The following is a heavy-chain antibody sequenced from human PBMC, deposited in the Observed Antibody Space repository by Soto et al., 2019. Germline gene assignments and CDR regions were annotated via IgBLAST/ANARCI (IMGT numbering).Heavy chain of an antibody. D-gene: IGHD1-26*01. V-gene: IGHV3-30*14. J-gene: IGHJ3*01. CDR3: ARDGYSGRSDGFDV. CDR1: GFTFGAYT. Sequence: QMQLVESGGGVVQPGWSLRLSCAASGFTFGAYTMHWVRQAPGKGLEWVAVISYDGNSERYTDTVKGRFTVSRDNSKSTMYLQMNSLRAEDTDVYYCARDGYSGRSDGFDVWGQGTMVTVSS. CDR2: ISYDGNSE.